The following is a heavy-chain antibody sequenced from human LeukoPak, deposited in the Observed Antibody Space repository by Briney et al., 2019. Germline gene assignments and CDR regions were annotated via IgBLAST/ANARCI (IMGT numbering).Heavy chain of an antibody. CDR3: AKALSYSGYDYYFGS. V-gene: IGHV3-23*01. J-gene: IGHJ4*02. CDR1: GFTFSSYA. Sequence: GGSLRLSCAASGFTFSSYAMSWVRQAPGKGLEWVSTVSANDGSTYYADSARGRFIISRDNSKNTLYLQMSSLRAEDTALYYCAKALSYSGYDYYFGSWGEGTLVTVSS. CDR2: VSANDGST. D-gene: IGHD5-12*01.